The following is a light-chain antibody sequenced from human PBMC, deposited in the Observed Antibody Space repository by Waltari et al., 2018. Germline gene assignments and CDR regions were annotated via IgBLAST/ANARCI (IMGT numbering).Light chain of an antibody. CDR3: ASYTSHSQVV. J-gene: IGLJ2*01. Sequence: QSALTQPASVSGSPGQSITISRTGTSSDVGGYNYVSWYQQHPGKVPKLMIFDVSIRPSGVSILFSGSKSGNTASLTISGLQAEDEADYYCASYTSHSQVVFGGGTKLTVL. CDR2: DVS. CDR1: SSDVGGYNY. V-gene: IGLV2-14*01.